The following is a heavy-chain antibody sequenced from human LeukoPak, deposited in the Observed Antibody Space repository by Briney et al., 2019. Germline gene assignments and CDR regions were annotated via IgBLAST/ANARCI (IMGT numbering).Heavy chain of an antibody. CDR2: ISGSGSRGSGIIGGNT. Sequence: GRSLRLSCAASGFNFKLSAMSWGRQAPGKGLEWVALISGSGSRGSGIIGGNTYYADSVKGRFTISRDDSQNTVYLQMNSVRAEDTAIYFCAKGRCGDSSCWYFDAWAKGTRVTVSS. V-gene: IGHV3-23*01. CDR3: AKGRCGDSSCWYFDA. D-gene: IGHD6-13*01. CDR1: GFNFKLSA. J-gene: IGHJ4*02.